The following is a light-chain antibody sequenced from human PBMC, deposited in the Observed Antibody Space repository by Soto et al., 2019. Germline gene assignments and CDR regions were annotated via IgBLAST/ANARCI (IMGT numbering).Light chain of an antibody. Sequence: EIVMTHAPATLSVSRGERATLSVGASQSVSSNLAWYQQKPGQAPRLLIYGASTRATGIPARFSGSGSGTELTLTISSLQSEAFAVYYCQQYDIWPRAFGQGTKVDIK. J-gene: IGKJ1*01. CDR2: GAS. V-gene: IGKV3-15*01. CDR1: QSVSSN. CDR3: QQYDIWPRA.